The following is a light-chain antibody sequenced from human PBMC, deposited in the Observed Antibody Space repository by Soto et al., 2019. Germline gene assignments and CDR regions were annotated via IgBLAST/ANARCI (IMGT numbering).Light chain of an antibody. CDR3: QQYGDLPWT. V-gene: IGKV3-20*01. CDR2: GAS. J-gene: IGKJ1*01. Sequence: ALTQSPGTLSSSPGERATLSCRASQTVSSNYLAWYQQKPGRAPRLLIYGASSRATGIPDRFSGSGSGTDFILTINRLEPEDFALYYCQQYGDLPWTFGQGTKVEI. CDR1: QTVSSNY.